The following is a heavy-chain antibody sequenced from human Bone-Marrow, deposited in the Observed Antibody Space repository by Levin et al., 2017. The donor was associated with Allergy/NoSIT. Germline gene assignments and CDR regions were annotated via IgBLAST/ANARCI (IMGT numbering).Heavy chain of an antibody. CDR2: ISSSGST. CDR3: ARDIVRYFDY. Sequence: SCTVSGGSISSYYWSWIRQPAGKRLEWIGRISSSGSTTFNASLKSRVTMSLDTSKNQFSLTLSSVTAADTAVYYCARDIVRYFDYWGQGTLVTASS. D-gene: IGHD2/OR15-2a*01. CDR1: GGSISSYY. V-gene: IGHV4-4*07. J-gene: IGHJ4*02.